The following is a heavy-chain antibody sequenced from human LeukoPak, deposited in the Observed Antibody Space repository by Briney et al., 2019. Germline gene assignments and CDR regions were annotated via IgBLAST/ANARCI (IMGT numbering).Heavy chain of an antibody. V-gene: IGHV4-59*01. CDR3: ARDLGIAAATDH. D-gene: IGHD6-13*01. CDR1: GTSIKNYY. Sequence: SETLSLTCTFSGTSIKNYYWSWIRQPPGKGLEWIGYIYYSGSTNYNPSLKSRVTISVDTSKNQFSLRLSSVTAADTAVYYCARDLGIAAATDHWGQGTLVTVSS. CDR2: IYYSGST. J-gene: IGHJ4*02.